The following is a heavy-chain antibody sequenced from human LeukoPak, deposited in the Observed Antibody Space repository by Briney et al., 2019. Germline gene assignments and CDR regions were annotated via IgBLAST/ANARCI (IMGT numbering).Heavy chain of an antibody. CDR3: ARETTGSYYSDY. Sequence: PSETLSLTCTVSGGSISSTSYYWGWIRQPPGKGLEWIGSISYSGSTYYNPSLKSRVTISVDASKNQFSLKLTSVTAADTAVYYCARETTGSYYSDYWGQGTLVTVSS. CDR1: GGSISSTSYY. D-gene: IGHD1-1*01. J-gene: IGHJ4*02. V-gene: IGHV4-39*07. CDR2: ISYSGST.